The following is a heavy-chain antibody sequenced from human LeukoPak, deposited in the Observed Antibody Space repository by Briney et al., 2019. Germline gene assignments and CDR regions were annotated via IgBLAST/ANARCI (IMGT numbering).Heavy chain of an antibody. D-gene: IGHD3-10*01. CDR2: IWYDGSNK. V-gene: IGHV3-33*01. J-gene: IGHJ4*02. CDR1: GFTFRSYG. Sequence: GGSLRLSCAASGFTFRSYGMHWVRQAPGKGLEWVAAIWYDGSNKYYGDSVKGRFTISRDNSKNTLFLQMNSLRAEDTAVYYCARDRAMVRGVANDYWGQGTLVTVSS. CDR3: ARDRAMVRGVANDY.